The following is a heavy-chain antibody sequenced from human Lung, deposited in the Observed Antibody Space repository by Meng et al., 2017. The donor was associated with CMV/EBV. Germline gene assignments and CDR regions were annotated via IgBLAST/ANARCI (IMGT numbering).Heavy chain of an antibody. J-gene: IGHJ6*02. V-gene: IGHV1-2*02. CDR2: INPNSGGT. Sequence: SVKVSXKASGYTFTGYYMHWVRQAPGQGLEWMGWINPNSGGTNYAQKFQGRVTMTRDTSISTAYMELSRLRSDDTAVYYCAREMNVYYDFWSGYYPRPDYYYYGMDVWGQGXTVTVSS. CDR1: GYTFTGYY. CDR3: AREMNVYYDFWSGYYPRPDYYYYGMDV. D-gene: IGHD3-3*01.